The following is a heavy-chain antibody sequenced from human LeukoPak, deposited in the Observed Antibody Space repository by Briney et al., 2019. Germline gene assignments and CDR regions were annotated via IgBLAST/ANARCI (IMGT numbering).Heavy chain of an antibody. J-gene: IGHJ4*02. CDR1: GNTFRDYH. Sequence: ASVKLSCKPSGNTFRDYHMQWVRQAPRQALEGMGYINPISGATNLRQKFRGKVTMSRDTSTSTVYMELSGLISDDTAVYNCARDHVQVVSIHFDYWGQGTLVTVSS. CDR3: ARDHVQVVSIHFDY. V-gene: IGHV1-2*02. CDR2: INPISGAT. D-gene: IGHD5/OR15-5a*01.